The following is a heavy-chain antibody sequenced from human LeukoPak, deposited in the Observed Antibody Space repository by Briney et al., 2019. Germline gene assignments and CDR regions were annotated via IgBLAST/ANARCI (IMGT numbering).Heavy chain of an antibody. D-gene: IGHD3-9*01. J-gene: IGHJ4*02. Sequence: SETLSLTCTVSGGSLSSGGYYWSWIRQHPGKGLEWIGYIYYSGSTYYNPSLKSRVTISVDTSKNQFSLKLSSVTAADTAVYYCARDRISYYDILTGYPGYFDYWGQGTLVTVSS. CDR3: ARDRISYYDILTGYPGYFDY. CDR1: GGSLSSGGYY. V-gene: IGHV4-31*03. CDR2: IYYSGST.